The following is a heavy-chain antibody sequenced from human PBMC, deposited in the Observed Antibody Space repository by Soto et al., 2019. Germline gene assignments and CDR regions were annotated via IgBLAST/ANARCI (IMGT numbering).Heavy chain of an antibody. D-gene: IGHD2-2*01. CDR1: GYTFTSYG. J-gene: IGHJ6*03. Sequence: ASVKVSCKASGYTFTSYGISWVRQAPGQGLEWMGWISAYNGNTNYAQKFKGWVTMTRDTSISTDYMELSRLRSDDTAVYYCARGGTSGSYYYYYMDVWGKGTTVTVSS. V-gene: IGHV1-18*01. CDR2: ISAYNGNT. CDR3: ARGGTSGSYYYYYMDV.